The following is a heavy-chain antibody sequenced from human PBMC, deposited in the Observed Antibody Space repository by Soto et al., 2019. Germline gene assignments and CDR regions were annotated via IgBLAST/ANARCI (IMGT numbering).Heavy chain of an antibody. V-gene: IGHV2-5*01. D-gene: IGHD6-13*01. J-gene: IGHJ4*02. CDR1: GFSLSTRGVG. CDR2: IYWYDAK. Sequence: QITLKESGPTLVKPTQTLTLTCTFSGFSLSTRGVGVGWIRQPLGKALECLALIYWYDAKRYSPCLKTRLTITTDTSKNQVVLTMTNMDPVDTATYSCAHIGVSRWFDFWGQGTLVTVSS. CDR3: AHIGVSRWFDF.